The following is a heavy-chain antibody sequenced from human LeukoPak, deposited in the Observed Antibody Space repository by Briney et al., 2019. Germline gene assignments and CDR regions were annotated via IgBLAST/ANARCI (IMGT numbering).Heavy chain of an antibody. J-gene: IGHJ5*02. D-gene: IGHD2-15*01. Sequence: SETLSLTCTVSGGSISSSSYYWGWIRQPPGKGLEWIGSIYYSGSTYYNPSLKSRVTISVDTSKNQFSLKLSSVTAADTAVYYCASGRDIVVVVAATSDDSEYNWFDPWGQGTLVTVSS. CDR3: ASGRDIVVVVAATSDDSEYNWFDP. V-gene: IGHV4-39*07. CDR1: GGSISSSSYY. CDR2: IYYSGST.